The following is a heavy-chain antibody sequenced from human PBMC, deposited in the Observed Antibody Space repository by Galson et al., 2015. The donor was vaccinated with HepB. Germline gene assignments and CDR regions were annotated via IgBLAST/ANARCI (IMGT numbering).Heavy chain of an antibody. D-gene: IGHD4-17*01. V-gene: IGHV3-15*01. Sequence: SLRLSCAASGFTFSNAWMSWVRQAPGKGLEWVGRIKSKTDGGTTDYAAPVKGRFTISRDDSKNTLYLQMNSLKTEDTAVYYCTTAIYGDYDFDYWGQGTLVTVSS. CDR1: GFTFSNAW. CDR2: IKSKTDGGTT. J-gene: IGHJ4*02. CDR3: TTAIYGDYDFDY.